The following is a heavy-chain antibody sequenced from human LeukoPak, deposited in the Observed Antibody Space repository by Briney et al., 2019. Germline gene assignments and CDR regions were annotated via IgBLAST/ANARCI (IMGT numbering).Heavy chain of an antibody. CDR3: AREAPLWFGELSNFDY. CDR2: IYHSGRT. Sequence: SETLSLTCTVSGYSISSGYYWGWIRQPPGKGLEWIGSIYHSGRTFYNPSLKSRVTMSVDTSKNQFSLKLSSVTAADTAVYYCAREAPLWFGELSNFDYWGQGTLVTVSS. CDR1: GYSISSGYY. D-gene: IGHD3-10*01. J-gene: IGHJ4*02. V-gene: IGHV4-38-2*02.